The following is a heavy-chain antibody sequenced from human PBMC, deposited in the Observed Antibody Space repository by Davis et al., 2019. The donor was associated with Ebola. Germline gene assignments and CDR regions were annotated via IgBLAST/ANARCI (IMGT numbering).Heavy chain of an antibody. CDR2: VVVGSGNT. CDR1: GFTFTRSA. CDR3: AAASLYYYYYMDV. V-gene: IGHV1-58*01. D-gene: IGHD2-2*01. Sequence: SVTVSCKASGFTFTRSAVQWVRQARGQRLEWIGWVVVGSGNTNYTHQFQDRVTISRDMSTSTAYMELSSLRSEDTAVYFCAAASLYYYYYMDVWGKGTTVTVSS. J-gene: IGHJ6*03.